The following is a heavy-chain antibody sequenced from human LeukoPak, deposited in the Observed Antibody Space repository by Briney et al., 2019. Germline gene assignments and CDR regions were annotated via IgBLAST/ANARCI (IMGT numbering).Heavy chain of an antibody. Sequence: ASVKVSCKASGYTFTGYYMHWVRQAPGQGLEWMGWINPNSGGTNYAQKLQGRVTMTTDTSTSTAYMELRSLRSDDTAVYYCARGGVVAAIFFDYWGQGTLVTVSS. V-gene: IGHV1-2*02. J-gene: IGHJ4*02. CDR1: GYTFTGYY. CDR2: INPNSGGT. D-gene: IGHD2-15*01. CDR3: ARGGVVAAIFFDY.